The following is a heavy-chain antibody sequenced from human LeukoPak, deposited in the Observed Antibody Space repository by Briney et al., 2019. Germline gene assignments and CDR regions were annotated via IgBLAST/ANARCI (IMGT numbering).Heavy chain of an antibody. CDR1: GGTLSSYA. D-gene: IGHD6-19*01. CDR3: VREGHYSSDHGQDLYFQH. J-gene: IGHJ1*01. CDR2: IIPLLGVA. Sequence: SVKVSCKASGGTLSSYAMSWVRLAPGQGLEWLGRIIPLLGVANYAQKFQGRVTITADESTSTAYMELSSLKSEDTAIYYFVREGHYSSDHGQDLYFQHWGQGTLVTVSS. V-gene: IGHV1-69*04.